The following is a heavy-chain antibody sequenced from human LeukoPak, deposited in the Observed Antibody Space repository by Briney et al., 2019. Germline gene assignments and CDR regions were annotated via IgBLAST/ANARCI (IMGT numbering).Heavy chain of an antibody. D-gene: IGHD5-12*01. CDR2: IYTSGST. Sequence: PSETLSLTCTVSGGSISSGSCYWSWIRQPAGKGLEWIGRIYTSGSTNYNPSLKSRVTISVDTSKNQFSLKLSSVTAADTAVYYCARVRGYDLSGSFDYWGQGTLVTVSS. CDR1: GGSISSGSCY. CDR3: ARVRGYDLSGSFDY. V-gene: IGHV4-61*02. J-gene: IGHJ4*02.